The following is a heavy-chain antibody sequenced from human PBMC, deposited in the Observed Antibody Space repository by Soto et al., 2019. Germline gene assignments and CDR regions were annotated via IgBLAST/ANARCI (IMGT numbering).Heavy chain of an antibody. CDR2: IWHDGGNK. CDR3: ARDGDVNTGFGKDY. CDR1: GFTFSGSD. J-gene: IGHJ4*02. Sequence: VQLVESGGGLVQPGGSLNLSCAASGFTFSGSDIHWVRQASGKGLEWVAFIWHDGGNKFYAESVKGRFTISRDNSKNTLYLQMTSLSAEDTAMYYCARDGDVNTGFGKDYWGQGTLVTVSS. D-gene: IGHD3-16*01. V-gene: IGHV3-33*08.